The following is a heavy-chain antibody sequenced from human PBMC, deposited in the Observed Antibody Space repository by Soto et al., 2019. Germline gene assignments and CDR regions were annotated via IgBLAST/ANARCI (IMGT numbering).Heavy chain of an antibody. CDR2: IKNKMEGRTT. CDR1: GFTLSNAW. CDR3: APNRNFDY. D-gene: IGHD2-8*01. Sequence: PGGSLRLSCAASGFTLSNAWVSWVRQAPGKGLEWVGRIKNKMEGRTTDYAAPVKGRFTISRDDSKNMFYLQMNSLITDDTAVYYCAPNRNFDYWGQGTLVTVSS. V-gene: IGHV3-15*01. J-gene: IGHJ4*02.